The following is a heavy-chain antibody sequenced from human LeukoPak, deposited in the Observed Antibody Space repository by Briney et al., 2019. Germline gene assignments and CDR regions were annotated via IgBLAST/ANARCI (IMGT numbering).Heavy chain of an antibody. CDR3: ARDPGQYYDILTGYYTPYYFDN. V-gene: IGHV1-24*01. CDR2: FDPEDGET. Sequence: ASVNVSCKVSGYTLTELSMHWVRQAPGKGLEWMGGFDPEDGETIYAQKFQGRVTMTEDTSTDTAYMELSSLRSEDTAVYYCARDPGQYYDILTGYYTPYYFDNWGQGTLVTVSS. D-gene: IGHD3-9*01. J-gene: IGHJ4*02. CDR1: GYTLTELS.